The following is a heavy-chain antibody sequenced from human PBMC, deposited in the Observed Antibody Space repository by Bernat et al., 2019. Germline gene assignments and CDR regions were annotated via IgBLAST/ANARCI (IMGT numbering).Heavy chain of an antibody. CDR2: IWYDGSNK. CDR3: AGGKGRGGIGPFGY. Sequence: QVQLVESGGGVVQPGRSLRLSCAASGFTFSSYGMHWVRQAPGKGLEWVAVIWYDGSNKYYADSVKGRFTISRDNSKNTLYLQMNSLRAEDTAVYYWAGGKGRGGIGPFGYWGPGTLV. D-gene: IGHD3-10*01. J-gene: IGHJ4*02. CDR1: GFTFSSYG. V-gene: IGHV3-33*01.